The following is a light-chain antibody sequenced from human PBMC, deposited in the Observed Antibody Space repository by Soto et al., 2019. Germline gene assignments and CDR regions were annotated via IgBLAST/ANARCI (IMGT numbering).Light chain of an antibody. CDR1: QSVGSY. CDR2: GAS. V-gene: IGKV3-15*01. J-gene: IGKJ4*01. Sequence: EIVMTQSPPTLSVSPGERVTLSCRASQSVGSYLAWYQQSPGQAPRLLIYGASTRATGIPARFSGSGSGTDFTLTISSLQSEDFATYYCQQANSFPLSFGGGTKVEIK. CDR3: QQANSFPLS.